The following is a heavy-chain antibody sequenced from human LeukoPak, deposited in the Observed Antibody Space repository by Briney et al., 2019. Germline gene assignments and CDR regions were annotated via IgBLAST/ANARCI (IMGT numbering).Heavy chain of an antibody. J-gene: IGHJ4*02. D-gene: IGHD3-22*01. V-gene: IGHV3-21*01. CDR1: GFTFSSYS. Sequence: GGSLNLSCAASGFTFSSYSMNWVGQAQGKGLDWVSSIITTVTYIYYADSVKGRFTISRDNAKNSLYLQMNSLRAEDTAVYYCATILNYYDSSGYYGASDYWGQGTLVTVSS. CDR3: ATILNYYDSSGYYGASDY. CDR2: IITTVTYI.